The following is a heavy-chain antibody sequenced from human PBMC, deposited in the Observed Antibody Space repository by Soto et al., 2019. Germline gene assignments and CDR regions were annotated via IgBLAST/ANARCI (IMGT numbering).Heavy chain of an antibody. CDR3: TRGCVGTCWFEH. Sequence: EVQLVESGGASVQPGESLRLSCTGSGFRLSDYSMQWVRQAPGKGLEWVAYSSGVDRTIIFYAESVKGRFTVSRDDAKNSMYLQMNSLRAYDSAVYYCTRGCVGTCWFEHWGQGALVTVSS. CDR2: SSGVDRTII. V-gene: IGHV3-48*04. CDR1: GFRLSDYS. D-gene: IGHD1-1*01. J-gene: IGHJ4*02.